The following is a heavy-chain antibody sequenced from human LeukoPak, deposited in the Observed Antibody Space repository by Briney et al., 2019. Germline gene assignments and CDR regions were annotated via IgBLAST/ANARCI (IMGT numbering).Heavy chain of an antibody. J-gene: IGHJ6*02. V-gene: IGHV3-21*01. CDR1: GFTFSSYS. Sequence: GGSLRLSCAASGFTFSSYSMNWVRQAPGKGLEWVSSISSSSSYIYYADSVKGRFTISRDNAKNSLYLQMNSLRAEDTAVYYCARDLSAGGYGMDVWGQGTTVTVSS. CDR3: ARDLSAGGYGMDV. D-gene: IGHD3-10*01. CDR2: ISSSSSYI.